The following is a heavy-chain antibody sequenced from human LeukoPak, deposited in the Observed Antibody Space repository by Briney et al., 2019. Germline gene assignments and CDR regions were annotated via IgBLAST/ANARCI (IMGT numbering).Heavy chain of an antibody. D-gene: IGHD3-10*01. CDR2: IWYDGSNK. V-gene: IGHV3-33*06. Sequence: GGSPRLSCAASGFTFSSYGMHWVRQAPGKGLEWVAVIWYDGSNKYYADSVKGRFTISRDNSKNTLYLQMNSLRAEDTAVYYCAKDQGGGSGIGYWGQGTLVTVSS. CDR1: GFTFSSYG. CDR3: AKDQGGGSGIGY. J-gene: IGHJ4*02.